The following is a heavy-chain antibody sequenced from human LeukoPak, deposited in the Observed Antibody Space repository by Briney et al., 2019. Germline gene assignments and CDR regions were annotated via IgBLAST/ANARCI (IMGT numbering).Heavy chain of an antibody. CDR3: ARGGDRRGFDY. D-gene: IGHD1-14*01. CDR1: GGSISNGGYY. Sequence: SQTLSLTCTVSGGSISNGGYYWSWIRHHPGNGLEGIGYIYDSGTTYYNPALQSRVTISVDTSDNQFSLKLRSLTAADAAVYYCARGGDRRGFDYWGQGTLVTVSS. J-gene: IGHJ4*02. V-gene: IGHV4-31*03. CDR2: IYDSGTT.